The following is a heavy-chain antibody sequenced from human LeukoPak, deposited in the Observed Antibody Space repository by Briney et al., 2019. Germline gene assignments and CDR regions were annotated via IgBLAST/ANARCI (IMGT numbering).Heavy chain of an antibody. V-gene: IGHV3-7*04. Sequence: GGSLRLSCAGSGFTFNNHWMSWVRQAPGKGLEWVANIKQDGSEKHYVDSVKGRFTISRDNADNSLFLQMNSLRAEDTAVYYCARTYFQDNSGYRHLDLWGRGTLLTVSS. CDR2: IKQDGSEK. J-gene: IGHJ2*01. CDR1: GFTFNNHW. CDR3: ARTYFQDNSGYRHLDL. D-gene: IGHD3-22*01.